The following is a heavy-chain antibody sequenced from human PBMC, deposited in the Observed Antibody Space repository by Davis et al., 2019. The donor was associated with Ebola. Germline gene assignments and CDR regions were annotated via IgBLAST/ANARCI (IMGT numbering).Heavy chain of an antibody. J-gene: IGHJ4*02. CDR3: ARSVKTREFDY. D-gene: IGHD1-26*01. CDR1: GFTLSDHY. CDR2: TRNKANSYST. Sequence: GESLKISCAASGFTLSDHYMDWVRQTPGMGLEWVARTRNKANSYSTEYAASVKGRFTISRDDSKSSLYLQMNSLKTDETALYYCARSVKTREFDYWGQGTLVTVSS. V-gene: IGHV3-72*01.